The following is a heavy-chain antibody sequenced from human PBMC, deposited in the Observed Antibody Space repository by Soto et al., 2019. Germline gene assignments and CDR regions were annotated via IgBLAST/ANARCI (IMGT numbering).Heavy chain of an antibody. CDR3: ARGGASSKWFAP. CDR2: IGYSGAT. D-gene: IGHD2-15*01. Sequence: SETLSLTCTVSGGSITSAGSFWSWIRQHPGKGPEWIAFIGYSGATSYNPSLASRVTISVDTSKSQFSLNLRSVNAADTAVYYCARGGASSKWFAPWGQGTLVTVSS. V-gene: IGHV4-31*03. J-gene: IGHJ5*02. CDR1: GGSITSAGSF.